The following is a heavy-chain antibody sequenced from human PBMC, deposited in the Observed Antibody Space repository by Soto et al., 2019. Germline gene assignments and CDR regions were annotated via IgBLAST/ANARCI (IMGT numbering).Heavy chain of an antibody. CDR2: IYYSGST. Sequence: QLQLQESGPGLVKPSETLSLTCTVSGGSISSSSYYWGWIRQPPGKGLEWIGSIYYSGSTYYNPSLKSPVTISVDTSKNQCSLKLSSVTAADTAVYYCARHKMVTMNFDYWGQGTLVTVSS. J-gene: IGHJ4*02. CDR3: ARHKMVTMNFDY. V-gene: IGHV4-39*01. CDR1: GGSISSSSYY. D-gene: IGHD1-1*01.